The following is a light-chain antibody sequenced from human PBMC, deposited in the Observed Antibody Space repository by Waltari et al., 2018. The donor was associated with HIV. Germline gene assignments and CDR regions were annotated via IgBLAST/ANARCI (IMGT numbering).Light chain of an antibody. CDR1: QTIYSSY. V-gene: IGKV3-20*01. Sequence: EIVSTQSPGTLSLSPGERATLSCRASQTIYSSYLSWYQQKAGQAPRLLIYGASNRATGIPDRFSGSGSGTDFTLIISRLDPEDFAVYYCQQYGVSPRTFGQGTKVEI. CDR2: GAS. J-gene: IGKJ1*01. CDR3: QQYGVSPRT.